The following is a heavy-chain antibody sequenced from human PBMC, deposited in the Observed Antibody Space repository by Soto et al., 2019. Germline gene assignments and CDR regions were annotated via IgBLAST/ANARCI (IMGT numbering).Heavy chain of an antibody. J-gene: IGHJ6*02. CDR3: ARTQFSSSAAGYYYYYGMDV. V-gene: IGHV3-21*01. CDR1: GFTFSSYS. D-gene: IGHD6-6*01. Sequence: EVQLVESGGGLVKPGGSLRLSCAASGFTFSSYSMNWVRQAPGKGLEWVSSISSSSSYIYYADSVKGRFTISRDNAKNSLYQQMNSLRAEDTAVYYCARTQFSSSAAGYYYYYGMDVWGQGTTVTVSS. CDR2: ISSSSSYI.